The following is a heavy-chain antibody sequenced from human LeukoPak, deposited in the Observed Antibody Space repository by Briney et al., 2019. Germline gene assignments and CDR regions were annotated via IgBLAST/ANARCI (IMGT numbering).Heavy chain of an antibody. CDR3: AKDLDDSSGYYSLGY. Sequence: PGGSLRLSCAASGFTFDDYGMSWVRQAPGKGLEWVSGINWNGGSTGYADSVKGRFTISRDNAKNSLYLQMNSLRAEDTALYYCAKDLDDSSGYYSLGYWGQGTLVTVSS. V-gene: IGHV3-20*04. J-gene: IGHJ4*02. CDR1: GFTFDDYG. D-gene: IGHD3-22*01. CDR2: INWNGGST.